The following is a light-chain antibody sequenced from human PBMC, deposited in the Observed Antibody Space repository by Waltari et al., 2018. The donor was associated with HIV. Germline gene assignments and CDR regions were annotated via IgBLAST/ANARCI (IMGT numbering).Light chain of an antibody. V-gene: IGLV1-44*01. CDR1: SSNIVANT. Sequence: QSVLTQPPSASGTPGQRVTISCSGSSSNIVANTVNWYQHLPGTAPKLLIYTNSQRPSGVPDRFSGSKSGTSASLAISGLQSEDEADYYCATWDDSLNGHVVFGGGTKLTVL. CDR2: TNS. J-gene: IGLJ2*01. CDR3: ATWDDSLNGHVV.